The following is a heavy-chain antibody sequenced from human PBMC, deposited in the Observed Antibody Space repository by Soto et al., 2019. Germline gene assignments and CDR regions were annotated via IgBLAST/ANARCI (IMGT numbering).Heavy chain of an antibody. J-gene: IGHJ4*02. CDR1: GFTFDDYG. CDR3: ARGRVVGATCPFDY. Sequence: GSLRLSCAASGFTFDDYGMSWVRQAPGKGLEWVSGINWNGGSTGYADSVKGRFTISRDNAKNSLYLQMNSLRAEDTALYYCARGRVVGATCPFDYWVQGTLVTVSS. CDR2: INWNGGST. V-gene: IGHV3-20*04. D-gene: IGHD1-26*01.